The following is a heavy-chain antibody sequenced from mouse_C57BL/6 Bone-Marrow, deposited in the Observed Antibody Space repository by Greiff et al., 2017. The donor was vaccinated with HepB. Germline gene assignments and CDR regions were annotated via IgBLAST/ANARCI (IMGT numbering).Heavy chain of an antibody. J-gene: IGHJ4*01. CDR2: IYPGSGST. Sequence: QVQLQQPGAELVKPGASVKMSCKASGYTFTSYWITWVKQRPGQGLEWIGDIYPGSGSTNYNEKFKSKATLTVDPSSSTAYMQLSSLTSEDSAVYYCARGIFGLIRSLYAMDYWGQGTSVTVSS. D-gene: IGHD1-1*01. CDR3: ARGIFGLIRSLYAMDY. CDR1: GYTFTSYW. V-gene: IGHV1-55*01.